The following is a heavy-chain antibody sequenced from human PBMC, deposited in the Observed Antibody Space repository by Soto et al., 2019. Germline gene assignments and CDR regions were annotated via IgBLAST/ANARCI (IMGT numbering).Heavy chain of an antibody. J-gene: IGHJ4*02. CDR1: GGSISSYY. CDR2: IYYSGST. CDR3: AGRDYYIDY. V-gene: IGHV4-59*01. D-gene: IGHD3-10*01. Sequence: SETLSLTCTVSGGSISSYYWSWIRQPPGKGLEWIGYIYYSGSTNYNPSLKSRVTISVDTSKNQFSLKLSSVTAADTAVYYCAGRDYYIDYWGQGTLVTVSS.